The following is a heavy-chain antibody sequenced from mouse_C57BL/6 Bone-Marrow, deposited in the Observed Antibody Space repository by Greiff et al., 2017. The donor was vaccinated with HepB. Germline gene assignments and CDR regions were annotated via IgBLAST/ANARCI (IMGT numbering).Heavy chain of an antibody. CDR3: VKKGYDYDWFAY. J-gene: IGHJ3*01. Sequence: EVKLVESGPGLVKPSQSLSLTCSVTGYSITSGYYWNWIRQFPGNKLEWMGYISYDGSNNYNPSLKNRISITRDTSKNQFFLNLNSVTTEDTATYYCVKKGYDYDWFAYWGQGTLVTVSA. V-gene: IGHV3-6*01. D-gene: IGHD2-4*01. CDR1: GYSITSGYY. CDR2: ISYDGSN.